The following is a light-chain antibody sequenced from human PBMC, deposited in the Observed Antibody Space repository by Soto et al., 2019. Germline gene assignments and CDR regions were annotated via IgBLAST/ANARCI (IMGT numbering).Light chain of an antibody. V-gene: IGLV1-44*01. CDR1: SSNIGSNT. CDR3: AAWDDSLNRCYI. Sequence: QSVLTQPPSASGTPGQRVTISCSGSSSNIGSNTVNWYQQLPGTAPKLLIYSNNQRPSGVPDRFSGSKSGTSASLAISGLQPEDEADYYCAAWDDSLNRCYIFGTGTKLTVL. J-gene: IGLJ1*01. CDR2: SNN.